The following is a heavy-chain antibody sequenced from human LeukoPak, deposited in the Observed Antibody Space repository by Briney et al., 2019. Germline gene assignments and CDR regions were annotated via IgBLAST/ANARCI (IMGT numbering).Heavy chain of an antibody. D-gene: IGHD1-26*01. CDR1: GDSISSASSY. CDR3: ASTHAGRYYTTFDS. V-gene: IGHV4-39*01. CDR2: VYYTGRT. J-gene: IGHJ4*02. Sequence: SETLSLTCTVSGDSISSASSYWAWVRQPPGKGLEWIGTVYYTGRTYNNPSLKSRISISIDTSSNQFFLKVASVSAADTAVYYCASTHAGRYYTTFDSWGQGTLVTVSS.